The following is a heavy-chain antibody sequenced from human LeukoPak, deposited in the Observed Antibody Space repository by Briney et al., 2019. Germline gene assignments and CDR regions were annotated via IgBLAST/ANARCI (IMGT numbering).Heavy chain of an antibody. Sequence: PSGGSLRLSCAASGFSFSSFGMSWVRQAPGKGLEYVSAISSSGGSTISRDNSKNTLYLQMGSLRAEDMAVYFCARGSRGAVAGLGFDYWGQGTLVTVSS. J-gene: IGHJ4*02. V-gene: IGHV3-64*01. CDR2: ISSSGGS. CDR1: GFSFSSFG. D-gene: IGHD6-19*01. CDR3: ARGSRGAVAGLGFDY.